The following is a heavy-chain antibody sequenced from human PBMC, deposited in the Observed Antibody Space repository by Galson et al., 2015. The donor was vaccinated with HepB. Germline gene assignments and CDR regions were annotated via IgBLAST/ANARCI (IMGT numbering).Heavy chain of an antibody. CDR1: GFTFSSYW. V-gene: IGHV3-74*01. CDR2: INSDGSST. J-gene: IGHJ5*02. Sequence: FLRLSCAASGFTFSSYWMHWVRQAPGKGLVWVSRINSDGSSTSYADSVKGRFTISRDNAKNTLYLQMNSLRAEDTAVYYCTLLYSSSWPNWFDPWGQGTLVTVSS. D-gene: IGHD6-13*01. CDR3: TLLYSSSWPNWFDP.